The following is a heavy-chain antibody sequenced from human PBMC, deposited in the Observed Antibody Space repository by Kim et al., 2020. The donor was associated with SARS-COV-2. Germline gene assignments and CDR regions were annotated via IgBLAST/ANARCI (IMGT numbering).Heavy chain of an antibody. D-gene: IGHD3-3*01. V-gene: IGHV4-59*01. J-gene: IGHJ6*02. CDR1: GGSISSYY. CDR3: ARISTGYDFWSGSNYYYGMDV. CDR2: IYYSGST. Sequence: SETLSLTCTVSGGSISSYYWSWIRQPPGKGLEWIGYIYYSGSTNYNPSLKSRVTISVDTSKNQFSLKLSSVTAADTAVYYCARISTGYDFWSGSNYYYGMDVWGQGTTVTVSS.